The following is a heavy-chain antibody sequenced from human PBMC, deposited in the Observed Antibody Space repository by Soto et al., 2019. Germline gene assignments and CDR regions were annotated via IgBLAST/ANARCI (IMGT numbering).Heavy chain of an antibody. J-gene: IGHJ4*02. CDR2: ISYSGST. CDR1: GGSISSYY. CDR3: ARGRGDTAMAWYY. Sequence: QVQLQESGPGLVKPSETLSLTCTVSGGSISSYYWSWIRQSPGKGLECIGYISYSGSTKYNPSLKSRVTRSDNTSNNQLSLTLSSVTAADTAVYYCARGRGDTAMAWYYWGQGTLVTVSS. V-gene: IGHV4-59*01. D-gene: IGHD5-18*01.